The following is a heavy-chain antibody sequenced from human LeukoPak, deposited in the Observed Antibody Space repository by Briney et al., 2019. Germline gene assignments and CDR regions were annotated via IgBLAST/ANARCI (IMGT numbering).Heavy chain of an antibody. CDR3: AREYYYDSSGLNAFDI. CDR2: INPSGGST. D-gene: IGHD3-22*01. J-gene: IGHJ3*02. V-gene: IGHV1-46*01. CDR1: GYTFTSYY. Sequence: ASVKVSCKASGYTFTSYYMHWVRQAPGQGLEWMGIINPSGGSTSYAQKFQGRVTMTRDMSTSTVYMELSSLRSEDTAVYYCAREYYYDSSGLNAFDIWGQGTMVTVSS.